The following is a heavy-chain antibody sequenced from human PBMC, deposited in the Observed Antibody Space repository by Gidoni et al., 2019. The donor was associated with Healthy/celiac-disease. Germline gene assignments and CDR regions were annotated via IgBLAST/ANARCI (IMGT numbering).Heavy chain of an antibody. Sequence: QVQLPQSGTGPVKPSQTLSLTCAISGHSVSRNSAAWNWHRQSPSIGLEWLGRTYYRSKWYNDYAVSVKSRITINPDTSKNQFSLQLNSVTPEDTAVYYCASSGSYYPYNWFDPWGQGTLVTVSS. V-gene: IGHV6-1*01. D-gene: IGHD3-10*01. CDR1: GHSVSRNSAA. J-gene: IGHJ5*02. CDR3: ASSGSYYPYNWFDP. CDR2: TYYRSKWYN.